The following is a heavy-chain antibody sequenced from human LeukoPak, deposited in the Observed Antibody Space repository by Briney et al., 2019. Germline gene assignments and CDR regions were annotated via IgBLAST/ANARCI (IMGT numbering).Heavy chain of an antibody. CDR2: INWNGGGT. J-gene: IGHJ6*02. CDR3: AKHMRATNTYSFFGLDV. Sequence: GRSLRLSCAATGFTFKDHGMHWVRQPPGKGLEWVSSINWNGGGTDYADSVKGRFTISRDNAKYSLYLQLSSLRPEDTALYYCAKHMRATNTYSFFGLDVWGQGTTVTASS. CDR1: GFTFKDHG. V-gene: IGHV3-9*01. D-gene: IGHD1-26*01.